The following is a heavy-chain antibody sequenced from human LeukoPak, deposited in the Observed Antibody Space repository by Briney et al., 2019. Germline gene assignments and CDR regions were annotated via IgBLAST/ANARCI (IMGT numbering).Heavy chain of an antibody. D-gene: IGHD2-8*01. V-gene: IGHV1-8*01. CDR1: GYTFTSYD. CDR2: MNPNSGNT. J-gene: IGHJ6*03. Sequence: GASVKVSCKAAGYTFTSYDINWVRQATGQGLEWMGWMNPNSGNTGYAQKFQGRVTMTRNTSISTAYMELSSLRSEDTAVYYCARDCTHGTSPYYYYYYMDVWGKGTTVTVSS. CDR3: ARDCTHGTSPYYYYYYMDV.